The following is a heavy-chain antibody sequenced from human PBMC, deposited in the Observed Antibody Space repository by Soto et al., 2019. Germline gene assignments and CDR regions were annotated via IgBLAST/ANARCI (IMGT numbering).Heavy chain of an antibody. CDR1: GYTFTSYA. CDR3: ARDHDYGDYDEFDI. J-gene: IGHJ3*02. D-gene: IGHD4-17*01. V-gene: IGHV1-3*01. CDR2: IDAGNGNT. Sequence: ASVKVSCKASGYTFTSYAMHWVRQAPGQRLEWMGWIDAGNGNTKYSQKFQGRVTITRDASASTAYMELSSLRSEDTAVYYCARDHDYGDYDEFDIWGQGPMVTVSS.